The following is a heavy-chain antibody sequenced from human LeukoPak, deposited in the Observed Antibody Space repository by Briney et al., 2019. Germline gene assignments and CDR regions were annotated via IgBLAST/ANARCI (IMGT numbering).Heavy chain of an antibody. D-gene: IGHD3-9*01. CDR3: ARDLKYNILTGFRSSFGFDP. CDR1: GGTFSSYA. Sequence: SVKVSCKASGGTFSSYAISWVRQAPGQGLEWMGGIIPIFGTANYAQKFQGRVTITADKSTSTAYMELSSLRSEDTAVYYCARDLKYNILTGFRSSFGFDPWGQGTLVTVSS. J-gene: IGHJ5*02. V-gene: IGHV1-69*06. CDR2: IIPIFGTA.